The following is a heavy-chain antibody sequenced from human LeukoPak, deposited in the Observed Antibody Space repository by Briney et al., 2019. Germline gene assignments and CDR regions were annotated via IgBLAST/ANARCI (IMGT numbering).Heavy chain of an antibody. CDR2: IYVGDSDT. D-gene: IGHD3-22*01. Sequence: LGESLKISCKGSGYSFTSYWIAWVRQMPGKGLGWMGIIYVGDSDTRYSPSFQGQVTISADKSISTAYLQWSSLKASDTAMYYCARQDSSGYHFDYWGQGSLLTVSS. J-gene: IGHJ4*02. V-gene: IGHV5-51*01. CDR3: ARQDSSGYHFDY. CDR1: GYSFTSYW.